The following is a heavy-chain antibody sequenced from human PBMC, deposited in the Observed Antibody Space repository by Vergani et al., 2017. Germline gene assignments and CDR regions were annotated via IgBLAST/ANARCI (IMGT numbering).Heavy chain of an antibody. J-gene: IGHJ6*02. D-gene: IGHD6-13*01. CDR2: ISSSGSTI. CDR3: ARDVSARYSSSWQTYYYYGMDV. V-gene: IGHV3-11*04. CDR1: GFTFSDYY. Sequence: QVQLVESGGGLVKPGGSLRLSCAASGFTFSDYYMSWIRQAPGKGLEWVSYISSSGSTIYYADSVKGRFTISRDNAKNSLYLQMNSLRAEDTAVYYCARDVSARYSSSWQTYYYYGMDVWGQGTTVTVSS.